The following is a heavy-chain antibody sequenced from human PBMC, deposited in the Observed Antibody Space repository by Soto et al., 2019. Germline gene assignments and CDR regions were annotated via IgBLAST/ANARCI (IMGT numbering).Heavy chain of an antibody. CDR3: SRHQPILTGYYGRGGACGYYYYYTDF. CDR1: GFTFSSYG. V-gene: IGHV3-33*01. Sequence: QVQLVASGGGVVQPGRSLRLSCAASGFTFSSYGMHWVRQAPGKGLEWVAVIWYDGSNKYYADSVKGRFTISRDTSKNTLDLQMNSRRAEDTAVYYCSRHQPILTGYYGRGGACGYYYYYTDFLGKGTTVTVSS. CDR2: IWYDGSNK. D-gene: IGHD3-9*01. J-gene: IGHJ6*03.